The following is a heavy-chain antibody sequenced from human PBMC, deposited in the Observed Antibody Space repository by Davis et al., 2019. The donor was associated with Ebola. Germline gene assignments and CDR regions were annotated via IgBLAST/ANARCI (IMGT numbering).Heavy chain of an antibody. CDR2: IRSKANSYAT. J-gene: IGHJ6*02. CDR1: GFTFSGSA. CDR3: ARDEFMYYYYGMDV. Sequence: GESLKISCAASGFTFSGSAMHWVRQASGKGLEWVGRIRSKANSYATAYAASVKGRFTISRDDSKNTAYLQMNSLRAEDTAVYYCARDEFMYYYYGMDVWGQGTTVTVSS. V-gene: IGHV3-73*01. D-gene: IGHD3-10*01.